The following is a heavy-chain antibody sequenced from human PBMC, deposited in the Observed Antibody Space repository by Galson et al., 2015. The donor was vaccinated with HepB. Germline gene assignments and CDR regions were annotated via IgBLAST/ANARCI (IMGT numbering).Heavy chain of an antibody. CDR2: ISSSSSYI. Sequence: SLRLSCAASGFTFSSYSMNWVRQAPGKGLEWVSSISSSSSYIYYADSVKGRFTISRDNAKNTLYLQMNSLRAEDTAVYYCARDFGGYSGYDRSYYYYYMDVWGKGTTVTVSS. CDR3: ARDFGGYSGYDRSYYYYYMDV. D-gene: IGHD5-12*01. J-gene: IGHJ6*03. V-gene: IGHV3-21*04. CDR1: GFTFSSYS.